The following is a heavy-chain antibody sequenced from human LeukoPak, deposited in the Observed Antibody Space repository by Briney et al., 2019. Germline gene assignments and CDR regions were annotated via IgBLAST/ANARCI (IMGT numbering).Heavy chain of an antibody. CDR2: FDPEDGET. Sequence: ASVKVSCKVSGYTLTELSMHWVRQAPGKGLEWMGGFDPEDGETIYAQNFQGRVTMTEDTSTDTAYMELSSLRSEDTAVYYCATASSPALTVVTPEGYFQHWGQGTLVTVSS. CDR1: GYTLTELS. V-gene: IGHV1-24*01. CDR3: ATASSPALTVVTPEGYFQH. J-gene: IGHJ1*01. D-gene: IGHD4-23*01.